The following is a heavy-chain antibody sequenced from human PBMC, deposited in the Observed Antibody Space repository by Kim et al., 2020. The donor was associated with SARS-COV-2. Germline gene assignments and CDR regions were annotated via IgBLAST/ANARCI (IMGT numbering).Heavy chain of an antibody. CDR1: GFIFRNYG. J-gene: IGHJ4*02. CDR2: IWYDGSNK. CDR3: AKAPADGDYYY. D-gene: IGHD4-17*01. V-gene: IGHV3-33*06. Sequence: GGSLRLSCAASGFIFRNYGMHWVRQAPGKGLEWVAVIWYDGSNKYYADSVKGRFTISRDNSKNTLYLHMNSLRAEDTAVYYCAKAPADGDYYYWGQGTLVTVSP.